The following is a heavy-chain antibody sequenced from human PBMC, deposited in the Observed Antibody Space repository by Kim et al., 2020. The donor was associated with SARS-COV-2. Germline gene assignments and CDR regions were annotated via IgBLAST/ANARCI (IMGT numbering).Heavy chain of an antibody. CDR2: IYSGGST. J-gene: IGHJ6*02. V-gene: IGHV3-53*01. Sequence: GGSLRLSCAASGFTVSSNYMSWVRQAPGKGLEWVSVIYSGGSTYYADSVKGRFTISRDNSKNTLYLQMNSLRAEDTAVYYCARASRESPGYSGYGGYYYYGMDVWGQGTTVTVSS. D-gene: IGHD5-12*01. CDR1: GFTVSSNY. CDR3: ARASRESPGYSGYGGYYYYGMDV.